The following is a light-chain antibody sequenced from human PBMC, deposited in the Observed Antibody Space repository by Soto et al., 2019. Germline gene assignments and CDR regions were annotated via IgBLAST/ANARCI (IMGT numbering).Light chain of an antibody. CDR1: SSDVGSYDH. CDR2: EVS. Sequence: QSALTQPASVSGSPGQSITISCSGTSSDVGSYDHVAWYQQFPGKTPKLTIYEVSNRPSGVSSRFSGSKSGNTASLTISGLQAEDEADYYCSSYAGNNNFVVFGGGTKVTVL. V-gene: IGLV2-14*01. J-gene: IGLJ2*01. CDR3: SSYAGNNNFVV.